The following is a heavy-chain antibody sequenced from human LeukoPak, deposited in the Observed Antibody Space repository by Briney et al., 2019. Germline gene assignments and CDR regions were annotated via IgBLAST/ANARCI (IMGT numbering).Heavy chain of an antibody. CDR2: INPNSGGT. D-gene: IGHD5-12*01. Sequence: GASVKVSCKASGYTFTGYYMHWVRQAPGQGLEWMGWINPNSGGTNYAQKFQGRVTMTRGTSISTAYMELSRLRSDDTAVYYCARERVATRPSYGMDVWGQGTTVTVS. CDR3: ARERVATRPSYGMDV. CDR1: GYTFTGYY. J-gene: IGHJ6*02. V-gene: IGHV1-2*02.